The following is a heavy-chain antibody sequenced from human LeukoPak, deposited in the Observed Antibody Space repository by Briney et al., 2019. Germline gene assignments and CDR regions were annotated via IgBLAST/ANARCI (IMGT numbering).Heavy chain of an antibody. J-gene: IGHJ3*02. Sequence: GGSLRLSCSASGFTFCIYWMHWVRQAPGKGLVWVSHINSDGSYTTYADSVKGRFTISRDNAKSTLYLQMNSLRAEDTAVYYCARESNYSTAIWGPGTMVTVSS. CDR2: INSDGSYT. CDR1: GFTFCIYW. D-gene: IGHD3-10*01. CDR3: ARESNYSTAI. V-gene: IGHV3-74*01.